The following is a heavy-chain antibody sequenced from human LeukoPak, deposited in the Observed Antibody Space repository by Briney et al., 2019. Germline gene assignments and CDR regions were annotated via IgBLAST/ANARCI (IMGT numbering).Heavy chain of an antibody. D-gene: IGHD6-6*01. CDR2: INPNSGGT. J-gene: IGHJ5*02. CDR3: ARDSTAARRPYNWFDP. V-gene: IGHV1-2*02. Sequence: GASVKVSCKASGYTFTGYYMHWVRQAPGQGLEWMGWINPNSGGTNYAQKFQGRVTMTRDTSISTAYMELSRLRSDDTAVYYCARDSTAARRPYNWFDPWGQGTLVTVSS. CDR1: GYTFTGYY.